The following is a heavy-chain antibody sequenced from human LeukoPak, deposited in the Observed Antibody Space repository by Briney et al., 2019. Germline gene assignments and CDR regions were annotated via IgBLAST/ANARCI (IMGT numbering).Heavy chain of an antibody. CDR1: GFTFSSYG. D-gene: IGHD3-16*01. J-gene: IGHJ5*02. CDR3: AISFQGWLWGKWVYP. Sequence: GRSLRLSCAASGFTFSSYGMHWVRQAPGKGLEWVAVISYDGSNKYYADSVKGRFTISRDNSKNTLYLQMNSLRAEDTAVYYCAISFQGWLWGKWVYPWGQGTLGTVSS. V-gene: IGHV3-30*03. CDR2: ISYDGSNK.